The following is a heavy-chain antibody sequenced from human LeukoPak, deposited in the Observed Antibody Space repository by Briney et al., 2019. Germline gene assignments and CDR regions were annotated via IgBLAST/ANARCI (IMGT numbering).Heavy chain of an antibody. CDR1: SGSISSSSYY. Sequence: SETLSLTCTVSSGSISSSSYYRGWIRQPPGKGLEWIGSIYYSGSTYYNPSLKSRVSISKDASKNQFSLKVSSVTAADTAVYHCARIKKVDTSIDYWGQGTLVTVSS. D-gene: IGHD5-18*01. CDR2: IYYSGST. J-gene: IGHJ4*02. CDR3: ARIKKVDTSIDY. V-gene: IGHV4-39*01.